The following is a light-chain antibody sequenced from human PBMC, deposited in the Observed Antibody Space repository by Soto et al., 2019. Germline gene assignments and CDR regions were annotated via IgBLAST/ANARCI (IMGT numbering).Light chain of an antibody. CDR3: QQYGT. CDR1: QSISSW. V-gene: IGKV1-5*01. Sequence: DIQMTQSPSTLSASVGDRVTITCRASQSISSWLAWYQQKPGKAPKLLIYDASSLESWVPARFSRSGSGTEFPLTISSLQPDDFATYYCQQYGTFGQGTKVEIQ. J-gene: IGKJ1*01. CDR2: DAS.